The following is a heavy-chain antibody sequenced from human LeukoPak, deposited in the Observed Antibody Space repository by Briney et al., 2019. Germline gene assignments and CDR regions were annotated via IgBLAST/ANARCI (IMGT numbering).Heavy chain of an antibody. CDR2: INPSGGST. Sequence: ASVKVSCKASGGTFSSYAISWVRQAPGQGLEWMGIINPSGGSTSYAQKFQGRVTMTRDMSTSTVYMELSSLRSEDTAVYYCARDGSGFGYMDVWGKGTTVTVSS. J-gene: IGHJ6*03. V-gene: IGHV1-46*01. CDR3: ARDGSGFGYMDV. D-gene: IGHD3-10*01. CDR1: GGTFSSYA.